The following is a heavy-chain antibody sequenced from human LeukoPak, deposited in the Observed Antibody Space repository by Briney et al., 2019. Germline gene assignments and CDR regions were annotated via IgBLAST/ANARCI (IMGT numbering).Heavy chain of an antibody. CDR3: ARDSTSGYGGNSPFVY. CDR1: GYTLTIYG. D-gene: IGHD4-23*01. Sequence: ATLNLSSTASGYTLTIYGISWVRQAPGQGVEWMGWICAYIGNTNYAHNLKVRVTMTKKPSTSTAYMELRSLRSDDTAVYYCARDSTSGYGGNSPFVYWGQGSLVTVSS. CDR2: ICAYIGNT. V-gene: IGHV1-18*01. J-gene: IGHJ4*02.